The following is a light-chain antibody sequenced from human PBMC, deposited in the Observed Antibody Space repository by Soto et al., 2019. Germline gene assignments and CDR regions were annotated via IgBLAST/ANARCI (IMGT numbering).Light chain of an antibody. CDR3: LQYNNYPRT. Sequence: DIQMTQSPSSLSASVGDRVTITCRAGQGIRNDLGWIQQKPGKAPKRLIYAASTLQSGVPSRFSGSGSGTEFTLTISSLQPEDFATYYCLQYNNYPRTFGGGTKVEIK. J-gene: IGKJ4*01. CDR2: AAS. CDR1: QGIRND. V-gene: IGKV1-17*01.